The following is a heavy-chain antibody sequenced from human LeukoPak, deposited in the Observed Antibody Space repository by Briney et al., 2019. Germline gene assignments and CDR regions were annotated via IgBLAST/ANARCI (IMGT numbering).Heavy chain of an antibody. J-gene: IGHJ4*02. CDR1: GFTFSSYA. Sequence: QRGRSLRLSCAASGFTFSSYAMHWVRQAPGKGLEWVAVISYDGSNKYYADSVKGRFTISRDNSKNTLYLQMNSLRAEDTAAYYCARDPFDYWGQGTLVTV. V-gene: IGHV3-30-3*01. CDR3: ARDPFDY. CDR2: ISYDGSNK.